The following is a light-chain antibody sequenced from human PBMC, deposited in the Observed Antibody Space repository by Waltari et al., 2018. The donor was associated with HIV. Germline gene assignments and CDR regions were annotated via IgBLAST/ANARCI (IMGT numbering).Light chain of an antibody. CDR3: QQYNKWPRT. Sequence: EIVLTQSPGTLSLSPGERATLSCRASQSISGNLAWYQQTPGQSPRLLIYGASTRAAGVPARFSGSGSGTEFTLTISSLQSEDFAIYYCQQYNKWPRTFGQGTAV. CDR1: QSISGN. CDR2: GAS. V-gene: IGKV3-15*01. J-gene: IGKJ1*01.